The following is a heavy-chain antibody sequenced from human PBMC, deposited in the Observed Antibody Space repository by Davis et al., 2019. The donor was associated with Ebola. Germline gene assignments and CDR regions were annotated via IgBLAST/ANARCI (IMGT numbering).Heavy chain of an antibody. J-gene: IGHJ4*02. CDR1: GFTFSSYS. D-gene: IGHD2-2*01. CDR3: ARDTPYDVVVPADY. Sequence: PGGSLKLSCAASGFTFSSYSMNWVRQAPGKGLEWVSSISSSSSYIYYADSVKGRFTISRDNAKNSLYLQMNSLRAEDTAVYYCARDTPYDVVVPADYWGQGTLVTVSS. V-gene: IGHV3-21*01. CDR2: ISSSSSYI.